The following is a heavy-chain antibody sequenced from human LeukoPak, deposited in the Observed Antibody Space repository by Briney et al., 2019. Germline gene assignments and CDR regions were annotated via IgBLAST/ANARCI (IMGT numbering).Heavy chain of an antibody. Sequence: PSETLSLTCTVSGGSISSYYWSWIRQPAGKGLEWIGEIYHSGSTNYNPSLKSRVTISVDKSKNQFSLKLSSVTAADTAVYYCARLVTTEFDPWGQGTLVTVSS. CDR2: IYHSGST. D-gene: IGHD4-11*01. CDR1: GGSISSYY. J-gene: IGHJ5*02. V-gene: IGHV4-59*12. CDR3: ARLVTTEFDP.